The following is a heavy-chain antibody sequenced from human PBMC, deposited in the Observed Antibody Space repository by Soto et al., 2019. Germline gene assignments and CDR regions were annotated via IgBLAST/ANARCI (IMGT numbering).Heavy chain of an antibody. V-gene: IGHV3-30*18. D-gene: IGHD3-10*01. Sequence: GGSLRLSCAASGFTFSSYGMHWVRQAPGKGLEWVAVISYDGSNKYYADSVKGRFTISRDNSKNTLYLQMNSLRAEDTAVYYCAKDPRSGSYFDYYYGMDVWGQGTTVTVSS. CDR1: GFTFSSYG. J-gene: IGHJ6*02. CDR2: ISYDGSNK. CDR3: AKDPRSGSYFDYYYGMDV.